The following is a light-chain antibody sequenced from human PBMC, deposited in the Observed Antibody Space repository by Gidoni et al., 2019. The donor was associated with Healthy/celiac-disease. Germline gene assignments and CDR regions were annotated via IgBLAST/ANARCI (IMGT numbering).Light chain of an antibody. J-gene: IGKJ1*01. Sequence: IVLPQSPGTLSLSPGERATLSCRASQSVSSSYLAWYQQKPGQAPRLLIYGASSRATGIPDRFSGSGSGTDFTLTISRLEPEDFAVYYCQQDGSSRWTFXQXTKVEIK. V-gene: IGKV3-20*01. CDR2: GAS. CDR3: QQDGSSRWT. CDR1: QSVSSSY.